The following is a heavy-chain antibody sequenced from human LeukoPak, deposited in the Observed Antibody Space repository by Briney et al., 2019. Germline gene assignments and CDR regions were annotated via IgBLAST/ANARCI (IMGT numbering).Heavy chain of an antibody. CDR2: ISYDGSNK. J-gene: IGHJ4*02. CDR1: GFTFSSYG. D-gene: IGHD6-19*01. Sequence: PGRSLRLSCAASGFTFSSYGMHWVRQAPGKGLEWVAVISYDGSNKYYADSVKGRFTISRDNSKNTLYLQMNSLRAEDTAVYYCAKGGSGWPAFDYWGQGTLVTVSS. V-gene: IGHV3-30*18. CDR3: AKGGSGWPAFDY.